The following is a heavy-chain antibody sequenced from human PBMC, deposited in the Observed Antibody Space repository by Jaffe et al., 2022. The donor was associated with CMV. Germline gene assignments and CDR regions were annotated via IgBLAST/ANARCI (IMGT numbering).Heavy chain of an antibody. CDR3: ARDHYGLIY. CDR2: ISSSSSYI. Sequence: EVQLVESGGGLVKPGGSLRLSCAASGFTFSSYSMNWVRQAPGKGLEWVSSISSSSSYIYYADSVKGRFTISRDNAKNSLYLQMNSLRAEDTAVYYCARDHYGLIYWGQGTLVTVSS. D-gene: IGHD4-17*01. CDR1: GFTFSSYS. V-gene: IGHV3-21*01. J-gene: IGHJ4*02.